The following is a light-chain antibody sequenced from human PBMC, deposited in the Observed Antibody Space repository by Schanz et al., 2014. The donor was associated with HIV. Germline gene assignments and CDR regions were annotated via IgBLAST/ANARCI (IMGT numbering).Light chain of an antibody. CDR2: NTY. V-gene: IGLV1-44*01. Sequence: QSVLTQPPSASGTPGQRVTISCSGSSSTFRSNAVNWYQQLPGTAPKLLIYNTYHRPSGVPDRFSGSTSGTSASLVISGLQSEDEADYYCAAWDDSLNGWVFGGGTKLTVL. J-gene: IGLJ3*02. CDR3: AAWDDSLNGWV. CDR1: SSTFRSNA.